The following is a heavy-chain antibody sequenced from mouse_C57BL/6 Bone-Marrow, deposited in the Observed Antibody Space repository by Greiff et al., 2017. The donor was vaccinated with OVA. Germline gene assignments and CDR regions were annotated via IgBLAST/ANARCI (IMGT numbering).Heavy chain of an antibody. D-gene: IGHD1-1*01. CDR3: TTHSYGSSPPFAY. CDR2: IDPENGDT. J-gene: IGHJ3*01. Sequence: VQLQQSGAELVRPGASVKLSCTASGFNITDDYMHWVKQRPEQGLEWIGWIDPENGDTEYASKFQGKATITADTSSNTAYLQLSSLTSEDTAVYYCTTHSYGSSPPFAYWGQGTLVTVSA. CDR1: GFNITDDY. V-gene: IGHV14-4*01.